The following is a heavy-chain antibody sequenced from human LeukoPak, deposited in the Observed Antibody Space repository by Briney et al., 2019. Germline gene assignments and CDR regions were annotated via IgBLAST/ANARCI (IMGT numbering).Heavy chain of an antibody. Sequence: GGSLRLSCAASGFTFSTSWMSWVRQVPGKGLEWVANIKKDGSETYYVDSVKGRFTISRDNSENIVYLQMNNLRVEDTAVYYCAGRLTGYSSGYIHWGQGTLVTVSS. D-gene: IGHD5-18*01. J-gene: IGHJ4*02. CDR3: AGRLTGYSSGYIH. V-gene: IGHV3-7*03. CDR1: GFTFSTSW. CDR2: IKKDGSET.